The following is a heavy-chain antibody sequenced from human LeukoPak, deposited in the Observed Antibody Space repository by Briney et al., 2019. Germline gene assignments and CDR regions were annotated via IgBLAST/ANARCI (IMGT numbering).Heavy chain of an antibody. D-gene: IGHD2-15*01. CDR2: IYWDDDK. J-gene: IGHJ4*02. CDR3: AHGGGDCIGGSCYQVFDH. CDR1: GFSLSTHGVG. V-gene: IGHV2-5*02. Sequence: SGPTLVQPTQTLTLTCTFSGFSLSTHGVGVGWIRQPPGKALEWLALIYWDDDKRYSPSLNSRLTIAKDTSKNQVVLTMTNMDPVDTATYYCAHGGGDCIGGSCYQVFDHWGQGTLVTVSS.